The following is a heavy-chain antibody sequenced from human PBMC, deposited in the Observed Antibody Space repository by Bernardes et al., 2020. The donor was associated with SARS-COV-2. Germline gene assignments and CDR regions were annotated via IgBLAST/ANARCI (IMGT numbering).Heavy chain of an antibody. Sequence: GWSLLLSCAASGFTFSSSALTWVRQAPGTGLAWVSTISGSGGRPYYADSVKGRFTISRDNSKNTLYLQMNSLRAEDTAVFYCAGYGSGSYKWFDPWGQGTLVTVSS. CDR2: ISGSGGRP. CDR3: AGYGSGSYKWFDP. V-gene: IGHV3-23*01. J-gene: IGHJ5*02. D-gene: IGHD3-10*01. CDR1: GFTFSSSA.